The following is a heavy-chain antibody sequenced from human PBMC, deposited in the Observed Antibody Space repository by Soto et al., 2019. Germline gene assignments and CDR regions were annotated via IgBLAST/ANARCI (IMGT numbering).Heavy chain of an antibody. D-gene: IGHD2-21*02. CDR3: ARFVSATAINDH. CDR2: ISSSSSYI. Sequence: EVQLVESGGGLVKPGESLRLSCAASGFTFRTYSMNWVRQAPGKGLEWVSLISSSSSYIYYADSLKGRFTISRDNAENSLYLEMNNLRAEDTAVYYCARFVSATAINDHWGQGTLVTVSS. J-gene: IGHJ4*02. V-gene: IGHV3-21*01. CDR1: GFTFRTYS.